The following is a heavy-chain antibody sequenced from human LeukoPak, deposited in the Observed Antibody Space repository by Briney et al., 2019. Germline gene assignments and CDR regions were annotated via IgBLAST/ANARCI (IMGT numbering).Heavy chain of an antibody. CDR3: AREGGYNSDRDAFDI. V-gene: IGHV1-69*13. D-gene: IGHD5-24*01. J-gene: IGHJ3*02. CDR2: IIPIFGTA. CDR1: GGTFSSYA. Sequence: SVKVSCKASGGTFSSYAISWVRQAPGQGLEWMGGIIPIFGTANYAQKFQGRVTITADESTSTAYMELSSLRSEDTAVYYCAREGGYNSDRDAFDIWGQGTMVTVSS.